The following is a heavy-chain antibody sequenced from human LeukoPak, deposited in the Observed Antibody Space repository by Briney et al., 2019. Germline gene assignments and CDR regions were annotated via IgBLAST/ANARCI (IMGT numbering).Heavy chain of an antibody. CDR3: AAYYFGSGSYWNFDY. CDR2: ISAYNGNT. J-gene: IGHJ4*02. D-gene: IGHD3-10*01. CDR1: GYTFTSYG. Sequence: ASVKVSCKASGYTFTSYGISWVRQAPGQGLEWMGWISAYNGNTNYAQKLQGRVTMTTDTSTSTAYMELRSLRSEDTAVYYCAAYYFGSGSYWNFDYWGQGTLVTVSS. V-gene: IGHV1-18*01.